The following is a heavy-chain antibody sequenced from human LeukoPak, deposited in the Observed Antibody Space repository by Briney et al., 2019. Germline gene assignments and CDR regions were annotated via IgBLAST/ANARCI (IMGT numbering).Heavy chain of an antibody. Sequence: SETLSLTCTVSGGSISSGSYYWSWIRQPAGKGLEWIGRIYTSGSTNYNPPLKSRVTISVDTSKKQFSLKLSSVTAADTAVYYCARGQERPYYYYYMDDWGKGTTVTVSS. V-gene: IGHV4-61*02. CDR1: GGSISSGSYY. CDR3: ARGQERPYYYYYMDD. CDR2: IYTSGST. D-gene: IGHD1-1*01. J-gene: IGHJ6*03.